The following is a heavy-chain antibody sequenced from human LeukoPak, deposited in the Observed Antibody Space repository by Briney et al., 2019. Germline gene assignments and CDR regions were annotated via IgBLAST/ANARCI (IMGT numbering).Heavy chain of an antibody. CDR1: GFTFSTYA. J-gene: IGHJ6*03. V-gene: IGHV3-21*01. CDR3: ARDPSVSIAASYYMDV. Sequence: PGRSLRLSCAASGFTFSTYAMHWVRQAPGKGLEWVSSISSSSSYIYYADSVKGRFTISRDNAKNSLYLQMNSLRAEDTAVYHCARDPSVSIAASYYMDVWGKGTTVTVSS. CDR2: ISSSSSYI. D-gene: IGHD6-13*01.